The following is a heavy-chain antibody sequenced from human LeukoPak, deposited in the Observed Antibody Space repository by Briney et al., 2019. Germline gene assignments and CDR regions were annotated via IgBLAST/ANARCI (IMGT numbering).Heavy chain of an antibody. J-gene: IGHJ5*02. CDR1: GFILSQYS. CDR2: IRSSSET. Sequence: GGSLRLSCAASGFILSQYSMNWVRQAPGKGLEWVSHIRSSSETFYADSVKGRFTISRDNARNSLYLQMNNLRGEDTAIYYCARDAGNSGYGCDLWGQGTLVTVSS. CDR3: ARDAGNSGYGCDL. D-gene: IGHD5-12*01. V-gene: IGHV3-48*01.